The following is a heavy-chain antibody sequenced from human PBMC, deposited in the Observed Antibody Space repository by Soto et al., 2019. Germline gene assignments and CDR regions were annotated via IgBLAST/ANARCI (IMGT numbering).Heavy chain of an antibody. Sequence: SETLSLTCAVNGGSFTGYYGAWIRQSPEKGLECIGEISHSGTTKYNPSLKSRVTISVDTSKNQFSLKLSSVTAADTGMYYCARNGGNTWYYFDSWGQGTVVTVSS. CDR1: GGSFTGYY. V-gene: IGHV4-34*01. CDR2: ISHSGTT. J-gene: IGHJ4*02. CDR3: ARNGGNTWYYFDS. D-gene: IGHD6-13*01.